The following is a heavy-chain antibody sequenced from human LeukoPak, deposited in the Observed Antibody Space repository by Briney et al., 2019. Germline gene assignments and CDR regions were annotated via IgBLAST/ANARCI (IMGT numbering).Heavy chain of an antibody. CDR3: ARNEYAANPVRYSYYFGMDV. Sequence: GGSLRLSCAASGFTFSNYEFNWGRQAPGKGLGWVSYMKRSGSNIHYADSVKGRFTIYRDDARNSLYLQMNSLRPENTGVYYCARNEYAANPVRYSYYFGMDVWGQGTTVTVSS. CDR2: MKRSGSNI. CDR1: GFTFSNYE. J-gene: IGHJ6*02. D-gene: IGHD4/OR15-4a*01. V-gene: IGHV3-48*03.